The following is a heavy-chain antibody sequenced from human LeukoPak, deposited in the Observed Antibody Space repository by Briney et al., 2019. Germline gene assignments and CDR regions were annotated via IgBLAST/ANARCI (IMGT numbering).Heavy chain of an antibody. J-gene: IGHJ4*02. CDR1: GFTFSRYW. Sequence: GGSLRLSCAASGFTFSRYWMSWVRQAAGKGLEWVANIKQDGSEKYYVDSVKGRFTISRDNAKNSLYLQMNSLRAEDTAVYYCARVGVYCSSTSCSTIEYYFDYWGQGTLVTVSS. V-gene: IGHV3-7*01. CDR2: IKQDGSEK. D-gene: IGHD2-2*01. CDR3: ARVGVYCSSTSCSTIEYYFDY.